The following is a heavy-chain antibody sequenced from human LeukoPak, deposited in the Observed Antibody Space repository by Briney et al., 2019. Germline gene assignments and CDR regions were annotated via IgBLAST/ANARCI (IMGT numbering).Heavy chain of an antibody. CDR2: ISTNGVT. CDR3: AREESAKVGTMIY. CDR1: GGSISSYY. D-gene: IGHD1-7*01. J-gene: IGHJ4*02. Sequence: PSQTLSLTCIVSGGSISSYYWSYIRHPVGKGLEWIGRISTNGVTNYNPSLKSRVTMSLDTTKNQCSLKLTSATAADTGVYYCAREESAKVGTMIYWGQGTLVTVSS. V-gene: IGHV4-4*07.